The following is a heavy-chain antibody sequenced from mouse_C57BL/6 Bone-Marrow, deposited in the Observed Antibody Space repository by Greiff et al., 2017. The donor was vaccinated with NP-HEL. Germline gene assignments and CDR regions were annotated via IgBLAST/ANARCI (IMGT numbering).Heavy chain of an antibody. D-gene: IGHD6-1*01. CDR2: ISSGSSTI. CDR3: ARNPRSTPYYFDY. V-gene: IGHV5-17*01. CDR1: GFTFSDYG. J-gene: IGHJ2*01. Sequence: EVKLMESGGGLVKPGGSLKLSCAASGFTFSDYGMHWVRQAPEKGLEWVAYISSGSSTIYYADTVKGRFTISRDNAKNTLFLQMTSLRSEDTAMYYCARNPRSTPYYFDYWGKGTTLTVSS.